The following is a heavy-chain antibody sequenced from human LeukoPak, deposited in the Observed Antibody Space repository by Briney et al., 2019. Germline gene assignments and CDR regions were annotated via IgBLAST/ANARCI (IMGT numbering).Heavy chain of an antibody. V-gene: IGHV5-51*01. D-gene: IGHD1-26*01. CDR3: ARGASGGYSWFDS. J-gene: IGHJ5*01. CDR2: IYPGDSQT. Sequence: GESLKISCKGSGYSFTTYWVAWVRQMPGNGLEWMGIIYPGDSQTRYSPSFQGQVTISADKSIGTAYLQWSSLKASDTAMYYCARGASGGYSWFDSWGQGTLVTVSS. CDR1: GYSFTTYW.